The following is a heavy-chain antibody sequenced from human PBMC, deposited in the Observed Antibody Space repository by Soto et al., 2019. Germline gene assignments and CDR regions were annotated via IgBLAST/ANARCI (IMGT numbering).Heavy chain of an antibody. V-gene: IGHV1-69*02. CDR3: ARTAAVYSNNMRPAEIFQH. J-gene: IGHJ1*01. CDR1: GGTFNSYT. Sequence: QVQLVQSGAEVKKPGSSVKVSCQASGGTFNSYTITWVRQAPGQGLEWMGRIIPIRAIPKYAKTFQGRVTITADKSSSRVYMELSSLNSEVTAVYYCARTAAVYSNNMRPAEIFQHWGQGTLGSVSS. D-gene: IGHD6-13*01. CDR2: IIPIRAIP.